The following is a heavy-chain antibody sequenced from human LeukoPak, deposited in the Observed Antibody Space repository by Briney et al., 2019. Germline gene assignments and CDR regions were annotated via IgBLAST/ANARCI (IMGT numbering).Heavy chain of an antibody. D-gene: IGHD6-19*01. CDR2: INPNSGGT. V-gene: IGHV1-2*02. CDR3: ARDRPYSSGLYYFDY. J-gene: IGHJ4*02. Sequence: GASVKVSCKASGYTFTGYYMHWVRQAPGQGLEWMGWINPNSGGTNYAQKLQGRVTMTTDTSTSTAYMELRSLRSDDTAVYYCARDRPYSSGLYYFDYWGQGTLVTVSS. CDR1: GYTFTGYY.